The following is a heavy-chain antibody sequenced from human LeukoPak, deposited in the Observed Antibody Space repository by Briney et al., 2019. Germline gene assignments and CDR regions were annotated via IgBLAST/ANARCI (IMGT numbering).Heavy chain of an antibody. V-gene: IGHV1-46*01. CDR2: INPSGGST. CDR3: ARAFRPPPRLTNYDSSGYYFDY. D-gene: IGHD3-22*01. J-gene: IGHJ4*02. CDR1: GYTFTSYY. Sequence: ASVKVSCKASGYTFTSYYMHWVRQAPGQGLEWMGIINPSGGSTSYAQKFQGRVTMTRDTSTSTVHMELSSLRSEDTAVYYCARAFRPPPRLTNYDSSGYYFDYWGQGTLVTVSS.